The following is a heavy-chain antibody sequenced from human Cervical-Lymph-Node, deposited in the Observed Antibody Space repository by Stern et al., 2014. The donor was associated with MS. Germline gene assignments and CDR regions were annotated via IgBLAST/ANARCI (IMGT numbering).Heavy chain of an antibody. Sequence: QLVQSGAEVTKPGSSVKVSCKASGGTFSKFPSSWVRQAPGQGLEWMGGIFPDCGTPTYAQEFRGRVTITADFSTSTVYMELSSLRSDDTAVYYCALSSETSDRWYSLGYDLWGQGTLVTVSS. D-gene: IGHD6-13*01. CDR3: ALSSETSDRWYSLGYDL. CDR2: IFPDCGTP. CDR1: GGTFSKFP. J-gene: IGHJ5*02. V-gene: IGHV1-69*01.